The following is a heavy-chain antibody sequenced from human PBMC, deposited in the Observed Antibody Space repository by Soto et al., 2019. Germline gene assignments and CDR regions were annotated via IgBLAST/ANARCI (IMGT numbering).Heavy chain of an antibody. Sequence: QAQLVQSGADVKKPGASVKVSCKASGYSFTDHYMHWVRQAPGQGLEWLGWINPNTGVTHFAQKFQGWVTMTRDTSTNTAYMELTRLKSDGTAFYFCVRSPYDFRYGLGVWGQGTTVTVSS. J-gene: IGHJ6*02. CDR1: GYSFTDHY. CDR3: VRSPYDFRYGLGV. D-gene: IGHD2-21*02. CDR2: INPNTGVT. V-gene: IGHV1-2*04.